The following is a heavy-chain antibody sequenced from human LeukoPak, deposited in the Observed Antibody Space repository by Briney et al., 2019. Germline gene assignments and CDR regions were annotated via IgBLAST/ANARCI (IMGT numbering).Heavy chain of an antibody. CDR2: IRYDGSNK. J-gene: IGHJ3*02. D-gene: IGHD4-17*01. CDR3: ARGATVTTLLDAFDI. Sequence: GGSLRLSCTASGFSFSNYAMHWVRQAPGKGLEWVAFIRYDGSNKYYADSVKGRFTISRDNAKNSLYLQMNSLRAEDTAVYYCARGATVTTLLDAFDIWGQGTMVTVSS. V-gene: IGHV3-30*02. CDR1: GFSFSNYA.